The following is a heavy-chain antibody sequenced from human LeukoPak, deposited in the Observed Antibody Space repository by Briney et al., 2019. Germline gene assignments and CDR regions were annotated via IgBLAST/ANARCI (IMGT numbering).Heavy chain of an antibody. J-gene: IGHJ5*02. CDR3: ARNYSAQPESWTTHHQHPLRYNCFDP. CDR1: GGSISSDTNY. CDR2: IYYSGST. Sequence: SETLSLTCTVSGGSISSDTNYWGWIRQPPGKGLEWIGSIYYSGSTYYNPSLKSRVTISVDTSKNEFSLKLRSVTAADTAVYYCARNYSAQPESWTTHHQHPLRYNCFDPWGQGTLVTVSS. V-gene: IGHV4-39*01. D-gene: IGHD1-14*01.